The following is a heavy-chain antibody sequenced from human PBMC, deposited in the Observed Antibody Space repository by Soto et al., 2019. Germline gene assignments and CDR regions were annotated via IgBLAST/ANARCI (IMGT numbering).Heavy chain of an antibody. CDR3: ARGWYSGTYYPPLY. V-gene: IGHV1-18*01. CDR2: ISAYNGDT. D-gene: IGHD1-26*01. Sequence: QVQLVQSGAEVKKPGASVKVACKAFGYTFSNYGITWVRQAPGQGLEWMGWISAYNGDTNYAQKLQDRVTMTTDTTTSTAYMELRSLNSDDTAVYYYARGWYSGTYYPPLYWGQGTLVTVSS. J-gene: IGHJ4*02. CDR1: GYTFSNYG.